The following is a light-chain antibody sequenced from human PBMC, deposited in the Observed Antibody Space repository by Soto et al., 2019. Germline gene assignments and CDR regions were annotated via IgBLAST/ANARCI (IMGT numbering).Light chain of an antibody. Sequence: QSVLTQPRSVSWSPGQSVTISCTGTSSDVGGYNYVSWYQQHPGKAPKLMIYDVSKRPSGVPDRFSGSKSGNTASLTISGLQAEDEADYYCCSYAGSYTLGVFGTGTKGTVL. J-gene: IGLJ1*01. V-gene: IGLV2-11*01. CDR1: SSDVGGYNY. CDR2: DVS. CDR3: CSYAGSYTLGV.